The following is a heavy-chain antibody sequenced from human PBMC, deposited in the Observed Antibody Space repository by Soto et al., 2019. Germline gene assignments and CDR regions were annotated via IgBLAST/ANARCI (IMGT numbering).Heavy chain of an antibody. J-gene: IGHJ6*02. V-gene: IGHV1-69*01. CDR3: ARSQGSSTSLEIYYYYYYGMDV. Sequence: QVQLVQSGAEVKKPGSSVKVSCKASGGTFSSYAISWVRQAPGQGLEWMGGIIPISGTANCAQKFQGRVTITAEESTSTAYMELSSLRSEDTAVYYCARSQGSSTSLEIYYYYYYGMDVWGQGTTVTVSS. CDR2: IIPISGTA. D-gene: IGHD2-2*01. CDR1: GGTFSSYA.